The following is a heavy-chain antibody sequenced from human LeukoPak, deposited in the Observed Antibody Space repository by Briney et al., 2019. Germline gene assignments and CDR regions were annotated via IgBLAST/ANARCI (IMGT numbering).Heavy chain of an antibody. Sequence: GESLKISCKGPGYSLTSYWIGWVRQMPGKGLEWMGSIYPGDSDSRYSTSFQGQVTIPADRAISPAYLQWSRLQASNTAMYYCARPRTLVRGTIGYYFDYWGQGTLVTVSS. V-gene: IGHV5-51*01. CDR3: ARPRTLVRGTIGYYFDY. CDR1: GYSLTSYW. D-gene: IGHD3-10*01. J-gene: IGHJ4*02. CDR2: IYPGDSDS.